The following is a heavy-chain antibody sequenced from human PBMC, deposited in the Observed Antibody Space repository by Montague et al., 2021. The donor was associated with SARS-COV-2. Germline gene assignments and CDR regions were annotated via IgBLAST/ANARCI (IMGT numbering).Heavy chain of an antibody. CDR3: ARGQVTVFGVLIMLPAAGPLDS. Sequence: SETLSLTCAVHGGSFSDYYWTWIRQAPGKGLEWIGEVDHRGSSSYNPSLQSRLTISVDRSKNQFSLRLTSVTAADTAVYYCARGQVTVFGVLIMLPAAGPLDSWGLGTKVTVSS. CDR2: VDHRGSS. D-gene: IGHD3-3*01. J-gene: IGHJ3*02. V-gene: IGHV4-34*01. CDR1: GGSFSDYY.